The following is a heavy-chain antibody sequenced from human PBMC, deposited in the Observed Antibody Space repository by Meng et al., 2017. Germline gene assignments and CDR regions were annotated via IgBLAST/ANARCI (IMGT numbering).Heavy chain of an antibody. Sequence: EVQLVEAGGGLVQPGGFLRLSCAASGSPFNNYWMHWVRQVPGKGLVWVSRISGDGSITNYADSVKGRFTISRDNAKNTLYLQMNSLRPEDTAVYYCLDEAPRSDYWGQGSLVTVSS. D-gene: IGHD1-1*01. J-gene: IGHJ4*02. V-gene: IGHV3-74*01. CDR3: LDEAPRSDY. CDR1: GSPFNNYW. CDR2: ISGDGSIT.